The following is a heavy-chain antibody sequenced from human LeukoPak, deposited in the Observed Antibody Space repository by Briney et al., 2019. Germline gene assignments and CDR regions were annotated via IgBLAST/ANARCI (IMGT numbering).Heavy chain of an antibody. CDR2: INHSGST. D-gene: IGHD3-3*01. CDR3: ARGKSYYDFWSGYGLYYFDY. CDR1: GGSISSSSYY. V-gene: IGHV4-39*07. Sequence: SETLSLTCTVSGGSISSSSYYWSWIRQPPGKGLEWIGEINHSGSTNYNPSLKSRVTISVDTSKNQFSLKLSSVTAADTAVYYCARGKSYYDFWSGYGLYYFDYWGQGTLVTVSS. J-gene: IGHJ4*02.